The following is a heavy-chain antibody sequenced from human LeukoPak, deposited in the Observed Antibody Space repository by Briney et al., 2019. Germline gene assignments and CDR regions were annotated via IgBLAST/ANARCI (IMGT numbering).Heavy chain of an antibody. J-gene: IGHJ4*02. CDR1: GFTFSSYW. Sequence: GGSLRLSCAASGFTFSSYWMSWVRQAPGKGLEWVANIKQDGSEKYYVDSVRGRFTISRDNARNSLYLQMDNLRAEDTGVYYCARDFYDGFALDYWGQGTLVTVSS. D-gene: IGHD2/OR15-2a*01. V-gene: IGHV3-7*01. CDR3: ARDFYDGFALDY. CDR2: IKQDGSEK.